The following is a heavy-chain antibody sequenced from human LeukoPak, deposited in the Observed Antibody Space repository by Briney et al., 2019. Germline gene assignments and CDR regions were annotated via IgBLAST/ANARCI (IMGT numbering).Heavy chain of an antibody. D-gene: IGHD3-3*01. CDR3: AKDQRTISTFDY. CDR1: GFTFSNYG. V-gene: IGHV3-23*01. Sequence: GGSLRLSCAASGFTFSNYGMSWVRQAPGKGLEWVSAISGSGSSSYYADSVKGRFTISRDNSKNTLYLQINSLRAEDTAIYYCAKDQRTISTFDYWGQGTLVTVSS. CDR2: ISGSGSSS. J-gene: IGHJ4*02.